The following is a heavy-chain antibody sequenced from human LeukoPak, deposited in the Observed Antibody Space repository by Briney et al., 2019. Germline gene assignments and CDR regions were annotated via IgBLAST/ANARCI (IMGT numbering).Heavy chain of an antibody. Sequence: GGSLRLSCAASGFTFSSYSMNWVRQAPGKGLEWVSSISSSSSYIYYADSVKGRFTISRDNAKNSLYLQMNSLIAEDTAVYYCARDQESGVQLWLEDYWGQGTLVTVSS. V-gene: IGHV3-21*01. CDR3: ARDQESGVQLWLEDY. CDR1: GFTFSSYS. J-gene: IGHJ4*02. D-gene: IGHD5-18*01. CDR2: ISSSSSYI.